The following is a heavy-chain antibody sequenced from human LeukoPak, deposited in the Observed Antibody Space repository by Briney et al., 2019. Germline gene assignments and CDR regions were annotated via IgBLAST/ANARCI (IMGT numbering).Heavy chain of an antibody. J-gene: IGHJ4*02. Sequence: SETLPPTCTVSSPSISSSSYYWGWIRQPPGKGLEWIGSIYYSGSTYYNPSLKSRVTISVDTSKNQFYLKLSSVTAADTAVYYCARLAVAGTRDYWGQGTLVTVSS. V-gene: IGHV4-39*01. D-gene: IGHD6-19*01. CDR1: SPSISSSSYY. CDR3: ARLAVAGTRDY. CDR2: IYYSGST.